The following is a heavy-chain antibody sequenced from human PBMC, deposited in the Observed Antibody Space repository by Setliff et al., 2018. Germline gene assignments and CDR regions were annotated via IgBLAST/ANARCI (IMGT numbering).Heavy chain of an antibody. CDR1: GGSISSGDAS. D-gene: IGHD6-19*01. J-gene: IGHJ6*02. Sequence: PSETLSLTCAVSGGSISSGDASWSWVRQPPGKGLEWIGYIYHAGSTYYNPSLESRVTISVDTSKSQFSLKLSSVTAADTAVYYCARDQWLVDYYYYGMDVWGQGTTVTVSS. CDR2: IYHAGST. V-gene: IGHV4-30-2*01. CDR3: ARDQWLVDYYYYGMDV.